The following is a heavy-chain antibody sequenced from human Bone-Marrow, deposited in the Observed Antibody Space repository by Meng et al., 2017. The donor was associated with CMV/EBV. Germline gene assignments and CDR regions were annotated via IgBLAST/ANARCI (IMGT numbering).Heavy chain of an antibody. CDR1: GFTFSSYG. CDR2: ISSSGSTI. V-gene: IGHV3-48*04. D-gene: IGHD2-21*01. J-gene: IGHJ2*01. Sequence: GESLRIPCAASGFTFSSYGMHWVRQAPGKGLEWVSYISSSGSTIYYADSVKGRFTISRDNAKNSLYLQMNSPRAEDTALYYCAKGLVVYWYFDLWGRGTLVTVSS. CDR3: AKGLVVYWYFDL.